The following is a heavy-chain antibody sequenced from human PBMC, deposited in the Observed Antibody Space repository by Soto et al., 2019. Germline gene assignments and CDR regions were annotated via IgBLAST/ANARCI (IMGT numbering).Heavy chain of an antibody. CDR2: ISSDGSDT. D-gene: IGHD1-26*01. CDR3: ARDGASPGNYYSASDL. CDR1: PFTARSSA. J-gene: IGHJ3*01. Sequence: GGSMSLSCARSPFTARSSALHWVRPAPGKGLEWVSVISSDGSDTFYAESVRGRFTIGRDNSKNKMYVQRNSLRPEDTSIYYCARDGASPGNYYSASDLWGQGTMVTVSS. V-gene: IGHV3-30*04.